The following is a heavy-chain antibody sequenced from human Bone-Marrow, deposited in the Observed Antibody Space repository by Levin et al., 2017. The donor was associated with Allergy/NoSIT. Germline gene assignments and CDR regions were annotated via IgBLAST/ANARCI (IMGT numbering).Heavy chain of an antibody. J-gene: IGHJ3*02. CDR2: SSSSSSDT. V-gene: IGHV3-11*03. CDR1: GFTFSDYY. CDR3: ASRVYCSGGSCFLPDAFDI. Sequence: PGGSLRLSCAASGFTFSDYYMSWIRQAPGKGLEWVSYSSSSSSDTNYADSVKGRFTISRDNAKNSLYLQMNSLRAEDTAVYYCASRVYCSGGSCFLPDAFDIWGQGTMVTVSS. D-gene: IGHD2-15*01.